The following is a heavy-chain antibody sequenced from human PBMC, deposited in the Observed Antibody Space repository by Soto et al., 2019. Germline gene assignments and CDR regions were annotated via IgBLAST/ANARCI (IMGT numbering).Heavy chain of an antibody. D-gene: IGHD4-17*01. J-gene: IGHJ6*02. CDR3: ASPIKVSWQSTVVTPRRYSYYCGLDV. V-gene: IGHV3-33*01. CDR2: IWYDGSNK. CDR1: GFTFSRYG. Sequence: QVQLVESGGGVVQPGRSLRLSCAASGFTFSRYGMHWDRQAPGKGLEWVAVIWYDGSNKYYADSVKGRFTISRDNSKNTLYLQMHSHHAEDTAVYYCASPIKVSWQSTVVTPRRYSYYCGLDVWGQGTTVPVSS.